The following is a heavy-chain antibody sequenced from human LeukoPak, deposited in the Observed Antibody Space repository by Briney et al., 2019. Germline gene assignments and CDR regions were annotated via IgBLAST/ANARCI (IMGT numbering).Heavy chain of an antibody. V-gene: IGHV3-74*01. Sequence: GGSLRLSCAASGFTFSSYWMHWVRQAPGKGLVWVSRINTDGIITSYADSVKGRFTISRDNAKNTLYLQMNSLRLEDRAVYYCARGDGFMIRDWGQGTLVTVSS. CDR2: INTDGIIT. CDR1: GFTFSSYW. CDR3: ARGDGFMIRD. J-gene: IGHJ4*02. D-gene: IGHD3-10*01.